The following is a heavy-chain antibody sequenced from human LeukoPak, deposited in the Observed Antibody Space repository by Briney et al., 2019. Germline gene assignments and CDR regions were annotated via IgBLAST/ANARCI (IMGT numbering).Heavy chain of an antibody. J-gene: IGHJ4*02. D-gene: IGHD5-18*01. CDR2: ISYTGST. Sequence: SETLSLTCTVSGASISSYYWSWIRQTPGKGLEWIGYISYTGSTDYNPSLKSRVTISVDTSKNQFSLKLSSVTAADTAVYYCARGGYSYGYFDYWGQGTLVTVSS. V-gene: IGHV4-59*12. CDR1: GASISSYY. CDR3: ARGGYSYGYFDY.